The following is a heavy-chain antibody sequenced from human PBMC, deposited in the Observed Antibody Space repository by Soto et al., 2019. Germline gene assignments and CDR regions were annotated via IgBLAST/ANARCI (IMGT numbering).Heavy chain of an antibody. Sequence: EVQLLESGGGLVQPGGSLRLSCAASGFTFATYTMSWVRQTPGKGLEWVSAITGSDGRTYYEDSVKGRFTISRDNSKNTLYLQMNSLGAEDTTVYYCAKNSAATIRVGFDYWGQGTLVTVSS. V-gene: IGHV3-23*01. CDR3: AKNSAATIRVGFDY. CDR1: GFTFATYT. D-gene: IGHD5-12*01. J-gene: IGHJ4*02. CDR2: ITGSDGRT.